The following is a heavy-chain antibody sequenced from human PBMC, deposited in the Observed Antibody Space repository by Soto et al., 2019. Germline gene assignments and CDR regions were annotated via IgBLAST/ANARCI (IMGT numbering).Heavy chain of an antibody. Sequence: QVPLVQSGAEVKKPGASVKVSCKASGYTFTSYDINWVRQATGQGLEWMGWMNPNSGNTGYAQKFQGRVTMTRNTSISTAYMELSSLRSEDTAVYYCARDLRGYSYEWRGMDVWGQGTTVTVSS. CDR3: ARDLRGYSYEWRGMDV. V-gene: IGHV1-8*01. CDR2: MNPNSGNT. D-gene: IGHD5-18*01. J-gene: IGHJ6*02. CDR1: GYTFTSYD.